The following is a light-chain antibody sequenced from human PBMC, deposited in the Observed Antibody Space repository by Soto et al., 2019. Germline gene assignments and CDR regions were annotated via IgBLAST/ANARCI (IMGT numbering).Light chain of an antibody. CDR3: HQYGSIPHT. V-gene: IGKV3-20*01. CDR1: QSISGSL. J-gene: IGKJ2*01. CDR2: GAF. Sequence: DIVLTQSPGTLSLSPGERATLSCRASQSISGSLLAWYQQKGGQAPRLLIYGAFSRATGIPDRFSGSASGTNFTFIISRLEPQDFAVYYCHQYGSIPHTFGQGTKLETK.